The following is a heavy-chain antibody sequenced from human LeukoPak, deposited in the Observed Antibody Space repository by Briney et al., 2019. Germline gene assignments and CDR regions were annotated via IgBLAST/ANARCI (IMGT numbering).Heavy chain of an antibody. CDR2: IIPILGIA. CDR3: ASSNYGNYYYYYMDV. Sequence: SVKVSCKASGGTFSSYTISWVRQAPGQGLEWMGGIIPILGIANYAQKFQGRVTTTADKSTSTAYMELSSLRSEDTAVYYCASSNYGNYYYYYMDVWGKGTTVTVSS. J-gene: IGHJ6*03. CDR1: GGTFSSYT. D-gene: IGHD4-17*01. V-gene: IGHV1-69*02.